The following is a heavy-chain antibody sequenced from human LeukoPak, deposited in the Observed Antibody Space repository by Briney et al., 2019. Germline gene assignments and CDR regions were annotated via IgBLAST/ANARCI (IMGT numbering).Heavy chain of an antibody. J-gene: IGHJ6*02. D-gene: IGHD6-13*01. V-gene: IGHV3-21*01. CDR3: ARGAAEIAAAGRYYYYGMDV. CDR2: ISSSSSYI. CDR1: GFTFSIYG. Sequence: GGSLRLSCAASGFTFSIYGMHWVRQAPGKGLEWVSSISSSSSYIYYADSVKGRFTISRDNAKNSLYLQMNSLRAEDTAVYYCARGAAEIAAAGRYYYYGMDVWGQGTTVTVSS.